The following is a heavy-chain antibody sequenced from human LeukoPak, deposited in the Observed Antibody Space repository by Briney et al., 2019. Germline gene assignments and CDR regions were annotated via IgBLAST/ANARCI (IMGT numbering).Heavy chain of an antibody. CDR3: AKDPKPVNYDFWSGYPHGMDV. D-gene: IGHD3-3*01. J-gene: IGHJ6*02. V-gene: IGHV3-23*01. CDR1: GFTFSSYA. CDR2: ISGSGGST. Sequence: GGSLRLSCAASGFTFSSYAMSWVRLAPGKGLEWVSAISGSGGSTYYADSVKGRFTISRDNSKNTLYLQMNSLRAEDTAVYYCAKDPKPVNYDFWSGYPHGMDVWGQGTTVTVSS.